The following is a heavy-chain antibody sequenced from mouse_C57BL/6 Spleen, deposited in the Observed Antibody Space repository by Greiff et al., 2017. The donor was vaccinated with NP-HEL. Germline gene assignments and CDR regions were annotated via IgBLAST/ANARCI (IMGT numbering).Heavy chain of an antibody. CDR3: ASGSYGYAMDY. CDR2: INPNNGGT. D-gene: IGHD1-1*02. CDR1: GYTFTDYN. J-gene: IGHJ4*01. V-gene: IGHV1-22*01. Sequence: EVKLMESGPELVKPGASVKMSCKASGYTFTDYNMHWVKQSHGKSLEWIGYINPNNGGTSYNQKFKGKATLTVNKSSSTAYMELRSLTSEDSAVYYCASGSYGYAMDYWGQGTSVTVSS.